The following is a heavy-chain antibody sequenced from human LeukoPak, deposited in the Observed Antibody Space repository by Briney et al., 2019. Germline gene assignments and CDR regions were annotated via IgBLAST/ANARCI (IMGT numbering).Heavy chain of an antibody. CDR1: GFTFSSYA. V-gene: IGHV3-64*01. Sequence: GGSLRLSCAASGFTFSSYAMHWVRQAPGKGLEYVSAISSNGGSTYYANSVKGRFTISRDNSKNTLYLQMGSLRAEDMAVYYCARSPIMVRGVTYYFDYWGQGTLVTVSS. CDR2: ISSNGGST. J-gene: IGHJ4*02. CDR3: ARSPIMVRGVTYYFDY. D-gene: IGHD3-10*01.